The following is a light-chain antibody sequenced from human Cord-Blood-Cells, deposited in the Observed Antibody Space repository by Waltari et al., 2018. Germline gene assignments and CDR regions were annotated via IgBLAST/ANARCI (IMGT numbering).Light chain of an antibody. V-gene: IGKV1-9*01. CDR1: QGISSY. Sequence: DIQLTQSPSFLSASVGDRVTITCRASQGISSYLALYQQKPGKAPKLRIYAASTLQSGVPSRFSGSGSGTEFTLTISSLQPEDFATYYCQQLNSYPYTFGQGTKLEIK. CDR3: QQLNSYPYT. J-gene: IGKJ2*01. CDR2: AAS.